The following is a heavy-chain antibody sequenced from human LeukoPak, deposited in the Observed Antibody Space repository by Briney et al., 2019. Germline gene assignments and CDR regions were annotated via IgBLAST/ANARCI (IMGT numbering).Heavy chain of an antibody. V-gene: IGHV3-33*01. J-gene: IGHJ5*02. Sequence: GMSLRLSCAASGYIFSSHGMHWVRRAPGKGLEWVAAIWYDGSRQLYADSVKGRFTISRDDSKNTLYLQMNNLGAEDTAVYYCARDVGYGDYDLWGQGTRVIVTS. CDR1: GYIFSSHG. CDR3: ARDVGYGDYDL. D-gene: IGHD4-17*01. CDR2: IWYDGSRQ.